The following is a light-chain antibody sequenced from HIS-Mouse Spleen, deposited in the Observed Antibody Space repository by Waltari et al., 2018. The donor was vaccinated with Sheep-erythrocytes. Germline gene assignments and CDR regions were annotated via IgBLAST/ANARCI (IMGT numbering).Light chain of an antibody. Sequence: QSALTQPPSASGSPGQSVTISCTGTSSDVGGYNYVSWYQQPPGKAPKLMIYEVSKRPPGVPHRFAGSKSGNTASLTVSGLQAEDEADYYCSSYAGSNNWVFGGGTKLTVL. CDR3: SSYAGSNNWV. CDR2: EVS. J-gene: IGLJ3*02. CDR1: SSDVGGYNY. V-gene: IGLV2-8*01.